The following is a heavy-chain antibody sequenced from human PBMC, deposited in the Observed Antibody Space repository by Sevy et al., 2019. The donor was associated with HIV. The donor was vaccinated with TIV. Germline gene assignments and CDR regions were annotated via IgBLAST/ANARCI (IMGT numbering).Heavy chain of an antibody. Sequence: ASVKVSCTASGFIFTDYYFHWVRQAPGQGPEWVGWIHPSSGQTASTQKFQGRVTITRDTSTSTAYMDLRRLTSDDTAIYYCARELVKGFDFWGQGTLVTVSS. D-gene: IGHD3-3*02. CDR2: IHPSSGQT. V-gene: IGHV1-2*02. J-gene: IGHJ4*02. CDR1: GFIFTDYY. CDR3: ARELVKGFDF.